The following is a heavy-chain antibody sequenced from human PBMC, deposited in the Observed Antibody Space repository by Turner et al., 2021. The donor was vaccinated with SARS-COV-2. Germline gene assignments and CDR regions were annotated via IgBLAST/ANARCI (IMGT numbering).Heavy chain of an antibody. CDR2: INPSSGDT. V-gene: IGHV1-2*02. D-gene: IGHD3-10*01. Sequence: QVQLVQSGAEVKKPGASVKVSCKASGYTFTGYYMHWVRQAPGQGLEWMGWINPSSGDTNYAQKFQGRVTMTRDTSISTAYMELSRRRSDDTAVYYCATDTYGTLWGQGTLVTVSS. CDR1: GYTFTGYY. J-gene: IGHJ4*02. CDR3: ATDTYGTL.